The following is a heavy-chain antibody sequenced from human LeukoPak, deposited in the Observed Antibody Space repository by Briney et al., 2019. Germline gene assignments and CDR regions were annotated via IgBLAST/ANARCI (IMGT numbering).Heavy chain of an antibody. CDR1: GGSFSGYY. D-gene: IGHD3-10*01. Sequence: SETLSLTCAVYGGSFSGYYWSWIRQPAGKGLEWIGRIYTSGSTNYNPSLKSRVTMSVDTSKNQFSLKLISATAADTAIYYCAREYGSGRFYYYYMDVWGKGTTVTISS. J-gene: IGHJ6*03. V-gene: IGHV4-4*07. CDR3: AREYGSGRFYYYYMDV. CDR2: IYTSGST.